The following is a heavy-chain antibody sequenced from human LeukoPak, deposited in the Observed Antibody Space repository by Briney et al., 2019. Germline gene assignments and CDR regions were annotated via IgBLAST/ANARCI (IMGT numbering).Heavy chain of an antibody. CDR3: ARDLRTVTVAGLGVFDI. Sequence: ASVKVSCKASGYTFTTYYIHWVRQAPGQGLEWMGVIDPTSGKTNYAQKFQGRVTMNRDMSTSTIYLELTSLRSDDTAFYYCARDLRTVTVAGLGVFDIWGHGTIVSVSS. D-gene: IGHD6-19*01. CDR1: GYTFTTYY. CDR2: IDPTSGKT. J-gene: IGHJ3*02. V-gene: IGHV1-46*01.